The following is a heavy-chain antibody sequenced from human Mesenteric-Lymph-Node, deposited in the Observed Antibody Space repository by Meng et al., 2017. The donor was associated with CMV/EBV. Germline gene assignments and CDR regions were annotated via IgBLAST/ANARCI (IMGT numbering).Heavy chain of an antibody. V-gene: IGHV5-51*01. Sequence: GESLKISCQVSGYTFTSFWIGWVRQMPGKGLEWMAIIYPGDSDTRYGPSFQGQVTISADKSINTAYLQWSSLKASDTAIYYCARFLVLEYGTGTYKGGAFDNWGPGTLVTVSS. J-gene: IGHJ4*02. CDR2: IYPGDSDT. CDR3: ARFLVLEYGTGTYKGGAFDN. CDR1: GYTFTSFW. D-gene: IGHD3-10*01.